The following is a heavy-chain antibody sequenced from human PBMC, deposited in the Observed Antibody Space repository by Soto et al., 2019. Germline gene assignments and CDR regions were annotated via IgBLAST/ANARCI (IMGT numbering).Heavy chain of an antibody. J-gene: IGHJ4*02. D-gene: IGHD6-13*01. CDR2: ISYDGSNK. Sequence: SLRLSCAASGFTFSIYGMHWVRQAPGKGLEWVAVISYDGSNKYYADSVKGRFTISRDNSKNTLYLQMNSLRAEDTAVYYCAKSGARRLIAAPILYWGQGTLVTVSS. V-gene: IGHV3-30*18. CDR3: AKSGARRLIAAPILY. CDR1: GFTFSIYG.